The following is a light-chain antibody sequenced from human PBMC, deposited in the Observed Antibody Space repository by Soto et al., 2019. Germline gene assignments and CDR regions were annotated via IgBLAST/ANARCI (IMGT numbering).Light chain of an antibody. CDR2: KAS. Sequence: DIQMTQSPSTRSASVGDRVTITCRASQSISSWLAWYHQKPGKAPKLLIYKASRLKSGVPSRFSGGGSGTEYTLTISSLQPYDFATYYCQQYHSYPLSFGGGTKVEFK. CDR1: QSISSW. V-gene: IGKV1-5*03. CDR3: QQYHSYPLS. J-gene: IGKJ4*01.